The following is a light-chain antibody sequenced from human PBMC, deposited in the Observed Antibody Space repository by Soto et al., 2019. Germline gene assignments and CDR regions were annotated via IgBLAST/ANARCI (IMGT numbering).Light chain of an antibody. J-gene: IGLJ3*02. Sequence: SYELTQPPSVSVAPGQTARITCGGNNIGSKSVHWYQQKPGQAPVLVVYDDSERPSGIPERFSGSNSGNTATLTISRVEAGDEADYYCQVWDSSTSGVFGGGTKLTVL. CDR2: DDS. CDR3: QVWDSSTSGV. CDR1: NIGSKS. V-gene: IGLV3-21*02.